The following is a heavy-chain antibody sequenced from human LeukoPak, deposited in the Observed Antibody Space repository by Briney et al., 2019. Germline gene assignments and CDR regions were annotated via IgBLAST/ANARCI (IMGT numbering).Heavy chain of an antibody. CDR2: ISNSGDNI. Sequence: PGRSLRLSCVASGFTFSSYAMHWVRQATGKGLEWVSVISNSGDNIYYANFAKGRFTISRDNSKNTLYLQMSSLRADDTALYYCAKTQGPRSGSYHSWGQGTLVTVSS. CDR3: AKTQGPRSGSYHS. D-gene: IGHD1-26*01. J-gene: IGHJ4*02. V-gene: IGHV3-23*01. CDR1: GFTFSSYA.